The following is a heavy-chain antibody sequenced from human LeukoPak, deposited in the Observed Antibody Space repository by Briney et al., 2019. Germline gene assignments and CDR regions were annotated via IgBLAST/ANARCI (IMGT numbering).Heavy chain of an antibody. V-gene: IGHV3-30-3*01. D-gene: IGHD1-26*01. J-gene: IGHJ4*02. CDR2: ISYDGSNK. CDR1: GFTFSSYA. Sequence: SGGSLRLSCAASGFTFSSYAMHWVRQAPGKGLEWVAVISYDGSNKYYADSVKGRFTISRDNSKNTLNLQMNSLRAEDTAVYYCARGEVGAPLDYWGQGTLVTVSS. CDR3: ARGEVGAPLDY.